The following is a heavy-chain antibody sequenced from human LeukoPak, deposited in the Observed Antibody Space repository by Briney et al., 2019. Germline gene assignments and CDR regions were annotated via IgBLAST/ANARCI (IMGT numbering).Heavy chain of an antibody. CDR2: ISYDGSNK. D-gene: IGHD3-3*01. J-gene: IGHJ4*02. CDR3: ARPRRSITIFGVVNQGLDY. V-gene: IGHV3-30-3*01. Sequence: PGGSLRLSCAASGFTFSSYAMHWVRQAPGKGLEWVAVISYDGSNKYYADSVKGRFTISRDNSKNTLYLQMNSLRAEDTAVYYCARPRRSITIFGVVNQGLDYWGQGTLVTVSS. CDR1: GFTFSSYA.